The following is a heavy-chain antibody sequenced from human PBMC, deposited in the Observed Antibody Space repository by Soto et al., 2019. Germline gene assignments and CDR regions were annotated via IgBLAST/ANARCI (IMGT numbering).Heavy chain of an antibody. Sequence: QVQLVESGGGVVQPGRSLRLSCAASGFTFSSYGMHWVRQAPGKGLEWVAVIWYDGSNKYYADSVKGRFTISRDNSKNKLYLQMNSLRAEDTAVDYCASQRLAAPLLPILDMDVWGQGTTVTVSS. D-gene: IGHD6-6*01. CDR1: GFTFSSYG. J-gene: IGHJ6*02. CDR2: IWYDGSNK. CDR3: ASQRLAAPLLPILDMDV. V-gene: IGHV3-33*01.